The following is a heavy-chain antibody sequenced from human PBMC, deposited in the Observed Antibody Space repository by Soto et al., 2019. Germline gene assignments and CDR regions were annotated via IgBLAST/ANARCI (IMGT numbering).Heavy chain of an antibody. CDR3: ARVYSYYGDPVY. CDR2: IYWDDDK. J-gene: IGHJ4*02. CDR1: GFSLSTNGVG. D-gene: IGHD4-17*01. Sequence: QITLKESGPTLVKPTQTLTLTCTFSGFSLSTNGVGVGWIRQPPGQALEWLALIYWDDDKRYSSSLKSRLTITKDNSKNQVVLTMTNMDPVDTATYYCARVYSYYGDPVYWGQGTLVTVSS. V-gene: IGHV2-5*02.